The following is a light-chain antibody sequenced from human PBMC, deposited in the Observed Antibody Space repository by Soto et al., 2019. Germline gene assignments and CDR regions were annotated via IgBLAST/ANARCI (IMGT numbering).Light chain of an antibody. Sequence: DIQMTQTPSTLSASVGDRVTITCRASQNIATWLAWYQQKPGNAPKLLIYKASTLQSGVPSRFSGSGSGTEFTLTISSLQPDDFATYYCQEYGSFTTFGQGTKVDVK. CDR3: QEYGSFTT. CDR1: QNIATW. J-gene: IGKJ1*01. V-gene: IGKV1-5*03. CDR2: KAS.